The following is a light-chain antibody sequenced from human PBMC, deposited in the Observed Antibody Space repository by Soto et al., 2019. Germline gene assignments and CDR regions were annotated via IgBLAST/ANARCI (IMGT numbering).Light chain of an antibody. V-gene: IGKV1-5*03. CDR3: QQYDSYST. CDR1: QGVGDW. CDR2: KAS. Sequence: IQMTQTPSTLSASVGDRVTITCRASQGVGDWLAWYQQKPGKAPKVLIYKASTLHSGVPSRFSGSGSGTEFTLTISSLHPDDFATYYCQQYDSYSTFGQGTKLEIK. J-gene: IGKJ2*01.